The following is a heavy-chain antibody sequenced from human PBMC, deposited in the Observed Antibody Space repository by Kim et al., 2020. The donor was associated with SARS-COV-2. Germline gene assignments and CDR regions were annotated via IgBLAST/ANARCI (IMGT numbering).Heavy chain of an antibody. V-gene: IGHV3-23*01. Sequence: GGSLRLSCAASGFTFSAYAMSWVRQAPGKGLEWVSGISGSISGSDDTTYYADSVKGRFFISRDNSKNTLHLQMNSLRAEDTAVYYCAKHFGSSGSEFQHWGQGTLVTVSS. D-gene: IGHD3-22*01. J-gene: IGHJ1*01. CDR2: ISGSISGSDDTT. CDR1: GFTFSAYA. CDR3: AKHFGSSGSEFQH.